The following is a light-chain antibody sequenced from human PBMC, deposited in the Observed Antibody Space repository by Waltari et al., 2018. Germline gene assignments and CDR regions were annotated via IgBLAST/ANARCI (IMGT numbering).Light chain of an antibody. J-gene: IGLJ2*01. Sequence: QSALTQPPSASGSLGQSVTISCTGTSSDVGASNYVSWYQQNPGKAPKLMIFEVSKRPAGVPDRFSGSRSCNTASLTVSGLQAEDEADYYCSSDAGSNNYVILGGGTKLTVL. CDR1: SSDVGASNY. V-gene: IGLV2-8*01. CDR3: SSDAGSNNYVI. CDR2: EVS.